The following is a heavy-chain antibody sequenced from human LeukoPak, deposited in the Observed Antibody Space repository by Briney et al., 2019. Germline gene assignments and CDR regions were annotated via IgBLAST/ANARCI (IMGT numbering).Heavy chain of an antibody. V-gene: IGHV3-64*01. CDR3: ARDGSDCRGGTCDRGPYDY. Sequence: GGSLRLSCAASGFTFSSYATHWVRQAPGKGLEYVSAITNNGGSTYYGNSVKGRFTISRDNSKNTLYLQMGSLRADDMAVYYCARDGSDCRGGTCDRGPYDYWGQGTLVTVSS. D-gene: IGHD2-15*01. CDR1: GFTFSSYA. J-gene: IGHJ4*02. CDR2: ITNNGGST.